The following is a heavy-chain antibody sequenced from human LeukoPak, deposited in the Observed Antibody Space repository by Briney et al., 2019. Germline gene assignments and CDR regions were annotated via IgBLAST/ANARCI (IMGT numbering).Heavy chain of an antibody. Sequence: SETLSLTCTVSGASISSYYWSWIRQPPGKGLEWIGYIYNSGSTRYNPSLKSRVTISVDTSKNQFSLKLSSVTAADTAVYYCARVGILRFPSNWFDPWGQGTLVTVSS. CDR1: GASISSYY. D-gene: IGHD3-3*01. V-gene: IGHV4-59*01. CDR3: ARVGILRFPSNWFDP. CDR2: IYNSGST. J-gene: IGHJ5*02.